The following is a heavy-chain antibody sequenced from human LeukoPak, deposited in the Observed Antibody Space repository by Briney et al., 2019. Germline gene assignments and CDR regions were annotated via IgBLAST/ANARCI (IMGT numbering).Heavy chain of an antibody. J-gene: IGHJ6*03. CDR1: GFTFSHYG. D-gene: IGHD3-9*01. V-gene: IGHV3-30*04. CDR2: ISSDGIKE. CDR3: AREGHYDILTGYSPLEYYFYYMDV. Sequence: PGGSLRLSCAASGFTFSHYGIHWVRQTPGKGLEWVAAISSDGIKEHHADSVKGRFTISRDNSKSTLYLQMNSLRADDTALYYCAREGHYDILTGYSPLEYYFYYMDVWGKGTTVTVPS.